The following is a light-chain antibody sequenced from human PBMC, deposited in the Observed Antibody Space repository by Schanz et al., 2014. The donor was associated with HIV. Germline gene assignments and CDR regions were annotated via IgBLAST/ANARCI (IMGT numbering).Light chain of an antibody. V-gene: IGLV1-44*01. CDR2: SGN. Sequence: QSVLTQPPSASGTPGQTVTISCSGSSSNIGSNGVNWYQQFPGTAPKLLIYSGNQRPSGVPDRFSGSKSGTSASLAISGLQAEDEADYYCQSYDSGLSGILFGGGTKLTVL. CDR3: QSYDSGLSGIL. J-gene: IGLJ2*01. CDR1: SSNIGSNG.